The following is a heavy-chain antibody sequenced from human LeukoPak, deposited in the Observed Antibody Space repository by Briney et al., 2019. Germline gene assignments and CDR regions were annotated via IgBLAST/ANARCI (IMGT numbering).Heavy chain of an antibody. CDR1: GFTFTNAW. Sequence: GGSLRLSCAASGFTFTNAWMSWVRQAPGRGLEWVGLVKSESDGGTAVSAAPVKGRFTISRDDSKNTLYLQMNSLKTEDTAVYYCATGYGSGNACDYWGRGTLVTVSS. CDR2: VKSESDGGTA. D-gene: IGHD3-10*01. CDR3: ATGYGSGNACDY. J-gene: IGHJ4*02. V-gene: IGHV3-15*01.